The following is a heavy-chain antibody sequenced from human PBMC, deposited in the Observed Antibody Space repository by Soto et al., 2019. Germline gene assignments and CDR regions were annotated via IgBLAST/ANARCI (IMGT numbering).Heavy chain of an antibody. Sequence: EVQLVESGGGLVQPGGSLRLSCGASGFTFSGHWMHWVRQAPGQGLVWVSRISSDGSSADYADYVKGRFTISRDNTKNTLYLQMNLLRAEDTALYYCARVLYCNGGGCYSNFDYWGQGTLVTVSS. CDR2: ISSDGSSA. J-gene: IGHJ4*02. CDR1: GFTFSGHW. V-gene: IGHV3-74*01. CDR3: ARVLYCNGGGCYSNFDY. D-gene: IGHD2-15*01.